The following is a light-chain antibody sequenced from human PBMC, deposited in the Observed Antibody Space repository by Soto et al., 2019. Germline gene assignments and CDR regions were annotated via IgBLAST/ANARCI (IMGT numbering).Light chain of an antibody. J-gene: IGKJ5*01. CDR2: DAS. CDR1: QSVSSNY. V-gene: IGKV3-20*01. CDR3: QQYEISPPIT. Sequence: EIVLTQSPGTLSLSPGERTTLSCRASQSVSSNYLAWYQQKPGQAPRLLIYDASSRATGIPDRFSGGGSGTDFTLTISSLEPEDFAVYYCQQYEISPPITFGQGTRLEIK.